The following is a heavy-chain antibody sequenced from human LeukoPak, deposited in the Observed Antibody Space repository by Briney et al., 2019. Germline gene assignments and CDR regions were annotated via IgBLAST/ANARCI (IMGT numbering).Heavy chain of an antibody. J-gene: IGHJ4*02. CDR1: GYTFTSNY. D-gene: IGHD3-10*01. V-gene: IGHV1-46*01. CDR2: INPSGGST. Sequence: ASVKVSCKASGYTFTSNYMHWVRQAPGQGLEWMGIINPSGGSTSYAQKFQGRVTMTRDTSTSTVYMELSSLRSEDTAVYYCARGPTPSRLYYYGFYFDYWGQGTLVTVSS. CDR3: ARGPTPSRLYYYGFYFDY.